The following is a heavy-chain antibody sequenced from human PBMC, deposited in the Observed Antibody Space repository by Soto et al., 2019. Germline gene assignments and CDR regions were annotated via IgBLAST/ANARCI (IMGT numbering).Heavy chain of an antibody. V-gene: IGHV3-30*18. J-gene: IGHJ4*02. D-gene: IGHD3-9*01. CDR2: ISYDGSNK. Sequence: WGSLRLSCAASGFTFSSYGMHWVRQAPGKGLEWVAVISYDGSNKYYADSVKGRFTISRDNSKNTLYLQMNSLRAEDTAVYYCAKGTPLTGYDYWGQGTLVTVSS. CDR1: GFTFSSYG. CDR3: AKGTPLTGYDY.